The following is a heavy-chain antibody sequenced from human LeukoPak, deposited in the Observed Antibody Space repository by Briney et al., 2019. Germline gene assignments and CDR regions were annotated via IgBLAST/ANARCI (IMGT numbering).Heavy chain of an antibody. D-gene: IGHD3-10*01. CDR2: IYYSGST. V-gene: IGHV4-39*02. Sequence: PSETLSLTCTVSGDSISSSTYYWGWIRQPPGKGLEWIGNIYYSGSTYYNPSLKSRATIFVDTSKNQFSLKLTSVTAADTAVYYCARDWGAYGQTHGSGSYRWGQGTLVTVSS. J-gene: IGHJ4*02. CDR3: ARDWGAYGQTHGSGSYR. CDR1: GDSISSSTYY.